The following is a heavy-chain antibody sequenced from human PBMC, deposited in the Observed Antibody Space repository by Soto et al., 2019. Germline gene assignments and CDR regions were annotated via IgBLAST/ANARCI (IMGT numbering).Heavy chain of an antibody. Sequence: QVPLVQSGAEVKKPGASVKVSCKASGYVFTSYGISWVRQAPGQGLEWMGWISAYNGKTNYAQKLQGRVTMTTDTSTSTAYMELRSLRSDDSAVYYCARDHCSSTNCYSAVDYWGQGTLVTVSS. D-gene: IGHD2-2*02. CDR3: ARDHCSSTNCYSAVDY. CDR2: ISAYNGKT. CDR1: GYVFTSYG. V-gene: IGHV1-18*01. J-gene: IGHJ4*02.